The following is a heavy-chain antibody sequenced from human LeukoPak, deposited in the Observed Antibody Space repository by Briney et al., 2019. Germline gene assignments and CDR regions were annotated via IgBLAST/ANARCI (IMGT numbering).Heavy chain of an antibody. Sequence: GGSLRLSCAASGFTFSSYSMYWVRQAPGKGLEWVSSISSSSYIYYADSVKGRFTISRDNAKNSLYLQMNSLRAEDTAVYYCARGGSGDFWSGYFAPDAFDIWGQGTMVTVSS. CDR1: GFTFSSYS. J-gene: IGHJ3*02. CDR3: ARGGSGDFWSGYFAPDAFDI. V-gene: IGHV3-21*01. CDR2: ISSSSYI. D-gene: IGHD3-3*01.